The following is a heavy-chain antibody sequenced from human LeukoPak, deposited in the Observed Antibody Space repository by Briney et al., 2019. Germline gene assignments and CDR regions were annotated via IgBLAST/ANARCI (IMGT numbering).Heavy chain of an antibody. Sequence: SGSIGYADSVKGRFTISRDNAKNSLYLQMNSLRSEDTALYYCAKDPNYYGSGSPNNPFDYWGQGTLVTVSS. CDR2: SGSI. V-gene: IGHV3-9*01. J-gene: IGHJ4*02. CDR3: AKDPNYYGSGSPNNPFDY. D-gene: IGHD3-10*01.